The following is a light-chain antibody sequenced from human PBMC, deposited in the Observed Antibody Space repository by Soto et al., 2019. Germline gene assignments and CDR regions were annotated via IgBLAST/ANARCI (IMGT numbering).Light chain of an antibody. CDR1: QSISTY. Sequence: DIHMTQCPSCXXASFGDRVTITCRAIQSISTYLHWYQQKPGKAPNLLISKASNLETGVPSRFSGSGSGTEFTLTISSLQPDDFATYYCQQYNSYGYTWTFGQGTKVDIK. V-gene: IGKV1-5*03. J-gene: IGKJ1*01. CDR3: QQYNSYGYTWT. CDR2: KAS.